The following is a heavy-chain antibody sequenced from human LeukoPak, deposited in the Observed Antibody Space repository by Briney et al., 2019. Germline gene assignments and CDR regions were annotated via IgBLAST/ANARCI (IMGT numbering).Heavy chain of an antibody. V-gene: IGHV3-48*01. Sequence: PGGSLRLSCAASGFTFSSYSMNWVRQAPGKGLEGVSYISSSSSTIYYADSVKGRFTISRDNAKNSLYLQMNSLRAEDTAVYYCARGLGPRDIVVVPPAIGDYYYMDVWGKGTTVTVSS. D-gene: IGHD2-2*02. J-gene: IGHJ6*03. CDR2: ISSSSSTI. CDR3: ARGLGPRDIVVVPPAIGDYYYMDV. CDR1: GFTFSSYS.